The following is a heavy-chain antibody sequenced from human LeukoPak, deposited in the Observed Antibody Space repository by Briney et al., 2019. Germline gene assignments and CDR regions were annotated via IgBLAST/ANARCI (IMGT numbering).Heavy chain of an antibody. D-gene: IGHD6-13*01. J-gene: IGHJ4*02. V-gene: IGHV1-69*04. CDR3: AREGSSPTVSQYYFDY. Sequence: SVKLSCKASGGAFSSYAICWVRQAHGQGLEWMGRIIPILGIANYAQKSQGRVTITADKSTSTDYMELSSLRSEDTAVYYCAREGSSPTVSQYYFDYWGQGTLVTVSS. CDR1: GGAFSSYA. CDR2: IIPILGIA.